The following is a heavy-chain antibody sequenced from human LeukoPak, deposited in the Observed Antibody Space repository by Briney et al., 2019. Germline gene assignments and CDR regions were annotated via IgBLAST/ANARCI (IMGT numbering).Heavy chain of an antibody. Sequence: ASVKVSCKASGYTFTSYYMHSVRQAPGQGLEWMGIINPSGGRTSYAQKVKGRVTMTRDTSTRTVYKERSSLRSEDTAVYYCARRCSSCAKRIYVYYYGMHVGGQGTTVTVS. CDR2: INPSGGRT. CDR3: ARRCSSCAKRIYVYYYGMHV. CDR1: GYTFTSYY. J-gene: IGHJ6*02. D-gene: IGHD6-13*01. V-gene: IGHV1-46*01.